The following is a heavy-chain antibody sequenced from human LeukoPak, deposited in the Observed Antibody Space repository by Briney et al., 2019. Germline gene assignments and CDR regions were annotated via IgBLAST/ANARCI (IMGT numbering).Heavy chain of an antibody. CDR2: IIPIFGIA. J-gene: IGHJ6*02. Sequence: GASVKVSCKASGGTFSSYAISWVRQAPGQGLEWMGRIIPIFGIANYAQKFRGRVTITADKSTSTAYMELSSLRSEDTAVYYCARPGTYYYDSSGLNPPDYYYGMDVWGQGTTVTVSS. V-gene: IGHV1-69*04. CDR3: ARPGTYYYDSSGLNPPDYYYGMDV. CDR1: GGTFSSYA. D-gene: IGHD3-22*01.